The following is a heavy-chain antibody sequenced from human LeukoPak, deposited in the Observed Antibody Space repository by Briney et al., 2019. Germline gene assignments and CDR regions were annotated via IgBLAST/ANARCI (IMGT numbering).Heavy chain of an antibody. CDR3: ARSKSWYSTDVFEI. CDR2: INGDGSNT. CDR1: GFTFSSHW. J-gene: IGHJ3*02. D-gene: IGHD2-15*01. Sequence: GGSLRLSCAASGFTFSSHWMHWVRQAPGKGLVWVSRINGDGSNTTYADSVKGRFTISRDNAKNTLYLQMNSLRAEDTAVYHCARSKSWYSTDVFEIWGQGKMLTVS. V-gene: IGHV3-74*03.